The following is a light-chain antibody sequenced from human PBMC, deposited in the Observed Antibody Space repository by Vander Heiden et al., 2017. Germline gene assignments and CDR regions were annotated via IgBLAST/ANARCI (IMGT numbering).Light chain of an antibody. J-gene: IGLJ1*01. CDR1: CSDVGGDYY. CDR3: SSYTSSSTYV. CDR2: DVS. V-gene: IGLV2-14*03. Sequence: QSALTQTASESGSPGHSITISCPETCSDVGGDYYVSWYHHHPGKAPKLIIYDVSNRPSGVSNRFSGSKSGNTASLTISGLQAEDEADYYCSSYTSSSTYVFGTGTKVTVL.